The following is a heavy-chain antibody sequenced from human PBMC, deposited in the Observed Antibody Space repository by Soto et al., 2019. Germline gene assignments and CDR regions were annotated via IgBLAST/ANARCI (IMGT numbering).Heavy chain of an antibody. CDR1: SGSFSGYY. Sequence: PSETLSLTCAVYSGSFSGYYWSWIRQPPGKGLEWIGEIYHGLSIVYNPSLKSRVTIPGDSSKNQFSLKLSSVTAADTAVYYCARHGGYYFDYWGQGTLVTVS. CDR2: IYHGLSI. CDR3: ARHGGYYFDY. V-gene: IGHV4-34*01. D-gene: IGHD3-16*01. J-gene: IGHJ4*02.